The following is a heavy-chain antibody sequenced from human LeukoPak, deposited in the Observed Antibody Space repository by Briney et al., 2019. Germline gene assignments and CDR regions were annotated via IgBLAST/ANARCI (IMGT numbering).Heavy chain of an antibody. CDR3: ARDGSGSYMPFDY. J-gene: IGHJ4*02. Sequence: GASVKVSCKASGYTFTNVAISCVRQAPGQAREGMGWVSAKSGNTNYSQNSQGRVTITTDTSTNTAYMELRSLRSDDTAAYFCARDGSGSYMPFDYWGQGTLVTVSS. V-gene: IGHV1-18*01. CDR1: GYTFTNVA. D-gene: IGHD3-10*01. CDR2: VSAKSGNT.